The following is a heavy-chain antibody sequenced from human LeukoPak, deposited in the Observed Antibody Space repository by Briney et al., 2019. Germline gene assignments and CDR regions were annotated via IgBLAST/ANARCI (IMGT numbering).Heavy chain of an antibody. D-gene: IGHD6-19*01. V-gene: IGHV1-18*01. CDR3: ARVLLGIGVAGTRRGRYFDY. CDR2: ISAYNGNT. CDR1: GYTSTSYG. J-gene: IGHJ4*02. Sequence: ASVKVSCKASGYTSTSYGISWVRQAPGQGLEWMGWISAYNGNTNYAQNLQGRVTMTTDTSTSTAYMELRSLTSGDTAVYYCARVLLGIGVAGTRRGRYFDYWGQGTLVTVSS.